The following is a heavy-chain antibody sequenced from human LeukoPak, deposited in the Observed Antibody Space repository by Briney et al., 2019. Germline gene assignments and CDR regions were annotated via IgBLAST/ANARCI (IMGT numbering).Heavy chain of an antibody. Sequence: PGASLRLSCAASGFTFSNYAMSWVRQAPGKGLEWVSAITGSGGNTYYADSVKGRFTISRDNPKNTVFLQMNSLRAEDTAVYYCAKWGDYDVLAGYYVSDHWGQGTLVTVSS. J-gene: IGHJ5*02. V-gene: IGHV3-23*01. CDR1: GFTFSNYA. D-gene: IGHD3-9*01. CDR3: AKWGDYDVLAGYYVSDH. CDR2: ITGSGGNT.